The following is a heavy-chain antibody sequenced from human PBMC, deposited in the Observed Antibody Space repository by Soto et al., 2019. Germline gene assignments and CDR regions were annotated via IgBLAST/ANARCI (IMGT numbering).Heavy chain of an antibody. CDR2: IISNGIDT. J-gene: IGHJ4*02. CDR1: GFTFSTYA. Sequence: EVQSLDSGGHLVQPGGSLRLSCTASGFTFSTYAMNWVRQAPGRRLEWVSSIISNGIDTWYADSVKGRFTISRDNSKNTLYLQMSSLRVEDTAVYYCAKGSRERCIGATCCPFDSWGLGTLVVVSS. D-gene: IGHD2-15*01. CDR3: AKGSRERCIGATCCPFDS. V-gene: IGHV3-23*01.